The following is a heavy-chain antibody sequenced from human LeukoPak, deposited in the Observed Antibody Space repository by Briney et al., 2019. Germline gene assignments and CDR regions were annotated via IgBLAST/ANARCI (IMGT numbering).Heavy chain of an antibody. J-gene: IGHJ6*03. V-gene: IGHV3-23*01. CDR1: GFTFSSYA. D-gene: IGHD3-3*01. CDR2: ISGSGGST. CDR3: AKGKVGYDFWSGIRTYYYYMDV. Sequence: GGSLRLSCAASGFTFSSYAMSWVRQAPGKGLEWVSAISGSGGSTYYADSVKGRFTISRDNSKYTLYLQMNSLRAEDTAVYYCAKGKVGYDFWSGIRTYYYYMDVWGKGTTVTVSS.